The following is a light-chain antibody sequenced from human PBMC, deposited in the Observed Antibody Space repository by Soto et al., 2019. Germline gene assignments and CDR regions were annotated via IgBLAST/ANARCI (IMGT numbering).Light chain of an antibody. V-gene: IGKV1-5*01. Sequence: IQMTQSPSTMAASVCDRVTRTCRASHNIERWMAWYQQKPGKDPSLLIFDASTLHSGVPSRFSGSGSGTDFTLTISSLQPEDFATYYCKQFAISTTFGQGTKVDIK. CDR2: DAS. J-gene: IGKJ1*01. CDR3: KQFAISTT. CDR1: HNIERW.